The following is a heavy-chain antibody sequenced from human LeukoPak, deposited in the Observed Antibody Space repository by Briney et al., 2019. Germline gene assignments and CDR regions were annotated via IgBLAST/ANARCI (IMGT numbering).Heavy chain of an antibody. CDR1: GFTFSSYW. Sequence: GGSLRLSCAASGFTFSSYWMSWVRQAPGKGLEWVANIKQDGSEKYYVDSVKGRFTISRDNAKNSLYLQMNSLRAEDTAVYYCARDPLERYDFWSGYFYMDVWGKGTTVTVSS. J-gene: IGHJ6*03. V-gene: IGHV3-7*01. CDR2: IKQDGSEK. D-gene: IGHD3-3*01. CDR3: ARDPLERYDFWSGYFYMDV.